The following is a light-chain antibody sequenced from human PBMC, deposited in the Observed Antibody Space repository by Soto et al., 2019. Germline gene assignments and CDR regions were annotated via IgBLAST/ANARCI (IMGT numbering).Light chain of an antibody. CDR1: SDDVGFYDY. Sequence: QSALTQPRSVSGSPRQSVTMSCTGTSDDVGFYDYASWYQHHPGKAPKLIIYDVSKRPSGVPDRFSGSKSGNTASLTISGLQAEDEADYYCCSYAGSYTLVFGGGTKLTVL. V-gene: IGLV2-11*01. CDR3: CSYAGSYTLV. CDR2: DVS. J-gene: IGLJ2*01.